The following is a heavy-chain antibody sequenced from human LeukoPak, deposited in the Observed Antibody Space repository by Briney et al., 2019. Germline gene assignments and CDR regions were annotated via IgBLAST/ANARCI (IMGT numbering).Heavy chain of an antibody. V-gene: IGHV1-2*06. Sequence: ASVKVSCKASGYTFTGYYMHWVRQAPGQGLEWMGRINPNSGGTNYAQKFQGRVTVTRDTSISTAYMELSRLRSDDTAVYYCARVRARFLEWLLPYWGQGTLVTVSS. CDR2: INPNSGGT. CDR1: GYTFTGYY. CDR3: ARVRARFLEWLLPY. J-gene: IGHJ4*02. D-gene: IGHD3-3*01.